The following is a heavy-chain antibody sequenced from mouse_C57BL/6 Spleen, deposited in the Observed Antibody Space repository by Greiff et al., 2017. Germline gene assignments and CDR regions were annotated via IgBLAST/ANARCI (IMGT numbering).Heavy chain of an antibody. D-gene: IGHD1-1*01. Sequence: EVQLQQSGAELVKPGASVKLSCTASGFNIKDYYMHWVKQRTEQGLEWIGRIDPEDGETKYAPKFQGKATRTADTSSNTAYLQLSSLTSEDTAVYYCAPFPHYYGSSWFAYWGQGTLVTVSA. J-gene: IGHJ3*01. CDR2: IDPEDGET. V-gene: IGHV14-2*01. CDR3: APFPHYYGSSWFAY. CDR1: GFNIKDYY.